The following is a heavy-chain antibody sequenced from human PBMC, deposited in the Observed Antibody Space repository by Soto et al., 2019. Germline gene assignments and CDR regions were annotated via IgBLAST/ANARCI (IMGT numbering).Heavy chain of an antibody. V-gene: IGHV3-21*01. CDR3: ARAGTTVDY. D-gene: IGHD1-7*01. Sequence: EVQLVESGGGLVKPGGSLRLSCAASGFTFSSYSMNWVRQAPGKGLEWVSSISSSSSYIYYADSVKGRFTIYRDNAKNALYLQMNSLRAEDTAVYYCARAGTTVDYWGQGTLVTVSS. CDR1: GFTFSSYS. J-gene: IGHJ4*02. CDR2: ISSSSSYI.